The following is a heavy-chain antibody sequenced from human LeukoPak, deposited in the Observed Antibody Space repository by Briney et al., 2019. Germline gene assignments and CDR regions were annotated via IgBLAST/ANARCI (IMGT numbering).Heavy chain of an antibody. CDR2: IYTSGST. J-gene: IGHJ4*02. CDR1: GYFICSYY. V-gene: IGHV4-4*07. D-gene: IGHD5-12*01. CDR3: ASQGCGSGYVQFDY. Sequence: PSETLSLTCTVSGYFICSYYWRWLWQPAGKGLEWIGRIYTSGSTNYNPSLKSRVTMSVDTSKNQFSLKLSSVTAADTAVYYCASQGCGSGYVQFDYWGQGTLVTVSS.